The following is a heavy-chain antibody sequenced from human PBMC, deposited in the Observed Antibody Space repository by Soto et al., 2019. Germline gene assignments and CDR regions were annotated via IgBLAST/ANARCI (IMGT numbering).Heavy chain of an antibody. D-gene: IGHD3-16*01. CDR2: IWYDGSNK. CDR1: GFTFSSYG. Sequence: GGSLRLSCAASGFTFSSYGMHWVRQAPGKGLEWVAVIWYDGSNKYYADSVKGRFTISRDNSKNTLYLQMNSLRAEDTAVYYCAGSRIKGGWFDPWGQGTLVTVSS. J-gene: IGHJ5*02. CDR3: AGSRIKGGWFDP. V-gene: IGHV3-33*01.